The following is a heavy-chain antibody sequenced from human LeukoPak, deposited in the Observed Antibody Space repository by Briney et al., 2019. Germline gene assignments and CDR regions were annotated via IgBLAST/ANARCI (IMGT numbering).Heavy chain of an antibody. CDR1: GDSISNFY. Sequence: SETLSLTCSVSGDSISNFYWNWIRQPPGKRLEWIGNIHYSGNSNYNPSLQSRVPISIDTSRKQLFLKLSSVTAADTAVYYCALAPNSNWFDFWGQGTLVTVSS. D-gene: IGHD2-8*01. V-gene: IGHV4-59*08. CDR2: IHYSGNS. CDR3: ALAPNSNWFDF. J-gene: IGHJ5*01.